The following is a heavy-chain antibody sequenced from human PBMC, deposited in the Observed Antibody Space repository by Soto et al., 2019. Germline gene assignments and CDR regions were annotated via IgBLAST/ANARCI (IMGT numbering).Heavy chain of an antibody. D-gene: IGHD6-19*01. V-gene: IGHV2-5*01. CDR2: IYWNDDK. Sequence: QITLEESGPPLVKPTQTLTLTCTFSGFSLSTSGVGVGWIRQPPGKALEWLAFIYWNDDKRYSPSLKSRLTITKHTSKHQVVLTMTNMDPVDTATYYCAHRQGLAIDYWGQGTLVTVSS. J-gene: IGHJ4*01. CDR3: AHRQGLAIDY. CDR1: GFSLSTSGVG.